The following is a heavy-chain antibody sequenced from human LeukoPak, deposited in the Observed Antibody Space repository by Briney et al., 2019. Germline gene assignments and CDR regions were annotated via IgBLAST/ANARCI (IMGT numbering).Heavy chain of an antibody. CDR1: GGSLSGYY. CDR2: ISHSGFT. Sequence: SETLSLTCAVYGGSLSGYYWSWIRQPPGKGLEWIGDISHSGFTNYNPSLKSRVTISVDTSTNQFSLQLSSATAADTAMYYCARPRSTTWSYFDYWGQGTLVTVSS. J-gene: IGHJ4*02. V-gene: IGHV4-34*01. CDR3: ARPRSTTWSYFDY. D-gene: IGHD6-13*01.